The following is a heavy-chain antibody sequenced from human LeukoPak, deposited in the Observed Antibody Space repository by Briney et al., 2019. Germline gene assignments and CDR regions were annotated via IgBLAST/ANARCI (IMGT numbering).Heavy chain of an antibody. CDR1: GGSISSGDYY. Sequence: PSETPSLTCTVSGGSISSGDYYWSWVRQTPGKGLEWIGEIYHSGRTDYNPSLESRVTMSVDKSKNQFSLKLTSVTAADTAVYYCAREGDYYGPGSHYGGAFDPWGQGTLVTVSS. V-gene: IGHV4-39*07. CDR3: AREGDYYGPGSHYGGAFDP. J-gene: IGHJ5*02. D-gene: IGHD3-10*01. CDR2: IYHSGRT.